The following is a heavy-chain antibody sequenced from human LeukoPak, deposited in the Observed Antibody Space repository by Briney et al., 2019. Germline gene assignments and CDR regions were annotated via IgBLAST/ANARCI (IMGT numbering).Heavy chain of an antibody. CDR1: GYTFTGYY. CDR3: ARGYYDSGGYYSDY. D-gene: IGHD3-22*01. J-gene: IGHJ4*02. CDR2: INPNSGGT. Sequence: ASVKVSCTASGYTFTGYYMHWVRQAPGQGLEWMGWINPNSGGTNYAQKFQGRVTMTRDTSISTAYMELSRLRSDDTAVYYCARGYYDSGGYYSDYWGQGTLVTVSS. V-gene: IGHV1-2*02.